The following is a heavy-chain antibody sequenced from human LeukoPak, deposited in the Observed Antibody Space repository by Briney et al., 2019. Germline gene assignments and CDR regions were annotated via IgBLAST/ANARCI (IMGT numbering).Heavy chain of an antibody. D-gene: IGHD1-26*01. CDR1: GYTFTGYY. V-gene: IGHV1-18*04. J-gene: IGHJ6*03. Sequence: ASVKVSCKASGYTFTGYYMHWVRQAPGQGLEWMGWISAYNGNTNYAQKLQGRVTMTTDTSTSTAYMELRSLRSDDTAVYYCATIGIVGEEDYYYMDVWGKGTTVTVSS. CDR3: ATIGIVGEEDYYYMDV. CDR2: ISAYNGNT.